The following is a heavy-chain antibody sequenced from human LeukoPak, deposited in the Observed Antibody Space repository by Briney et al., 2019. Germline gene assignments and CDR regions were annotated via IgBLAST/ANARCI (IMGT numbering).Heavy chain of an antibody. J-gene: IGHJ4*02. D-gene: IGHD3-22*01. CDR2: IYTSGST. CDR3: ARGGTLDYDSSGYSDFDY. V-gene: IGHV4-4*07. Sequence: SETLSLTCTVSGGSISSYYWSWIRQPAGKGLEWIGLIYTSGSTNYNPSLKSRVTMSVDTSKNQFSLKLSSVTAADTAVYYCARGGTLDYDSSGYSDFDYWGQGTLVTVSS. CDR1: GGSISSYY.